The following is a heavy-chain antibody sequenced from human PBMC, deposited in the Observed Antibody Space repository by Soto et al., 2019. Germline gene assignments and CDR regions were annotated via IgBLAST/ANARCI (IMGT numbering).Heavy chain of an antibody. V-gene: IGHV3-23*01. D-gene: IGHD6-19*01. Sequence: EVQLLESGGGLVQPGGSLRLSCAASGFTFSSYAMSWVRQAPGKGLAWVSAISGSGGSTYYTDSVKGRFTISRDNSKNTLYLQMNSLRAEDTAVYYCAKELSFSSGWTEFDDWGQGNLVTVSS. J-gene: IGHJ4*02. CDR1: GFTFSSYA. CDR3: AKELSFSSGWTEFDD. CDR2: ISGSGGST.